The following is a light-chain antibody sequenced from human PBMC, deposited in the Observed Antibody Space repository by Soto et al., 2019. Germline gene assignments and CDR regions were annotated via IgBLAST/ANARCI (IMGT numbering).Light chain of an antibody. J-gene: IGLJ2*01. CDR3: SSYTSSNTPYVI. CDR1: SSDIGGYNY. V-gene: IGLV2-14*01. CDR2: EVS. Sequence: QSVLTQPASVSGSPGQSITISCTGASSDIGGYNYVSWYQQHPGKAPKFVIYEVSNRPSGVSDRFSGSKSGNTASLTISGLQAEDEAHYYCSSYTSSNTPYVIFGGGTKLTVL.